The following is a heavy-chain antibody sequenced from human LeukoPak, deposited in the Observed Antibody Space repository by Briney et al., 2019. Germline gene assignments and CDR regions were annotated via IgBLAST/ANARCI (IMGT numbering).Heavy chain of an antibody. Sequence: GGSLRLSCAASGFTFNNYAVSWVRQAPGKGLEWVSGIGGGDGSSYYADSVKGRFTISRDNSKNTLYLQMNSLRAEDTAVYYCAKDPERLEAPYNWFDPWGQGTLVTVSS. J-gene: IGHJ5*02. CDR3: AKDPERLEAPYNWFDP. D-gene: IGHD1-1*01. CDR1: GFTFNNYA. CDR2: IGGGDGSS. V-gene: IGHV3-23*01.